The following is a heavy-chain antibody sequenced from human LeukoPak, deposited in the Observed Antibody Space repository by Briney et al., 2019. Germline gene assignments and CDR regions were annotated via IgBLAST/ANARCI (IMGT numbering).Heavy chain of an antibody. Sequence: TGGSLRLSCAASGFTFSTYTMNWVRQAPGKGLEWVSSISSSSSYIYYADSVKGRFTISRDNAKNSLYLQMNSLRAEDTAVYYCAKVGRNYFDYWGQGTLVTVSS. CDR3: AKVGRNYFDY. J-gene: IGHJ4*02. D-gene: IGHD3-10*01. CDR1: GFTFSTYT. CDR2: ISSSSSYI. V-gene: IGHV3-21*01.